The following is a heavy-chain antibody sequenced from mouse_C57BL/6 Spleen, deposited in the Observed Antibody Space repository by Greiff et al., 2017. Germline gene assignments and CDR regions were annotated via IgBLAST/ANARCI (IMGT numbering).Heavy chain of an antibody. D-gene: IGHD4-1*01. V-gene: IGHV5-4*01. CDR3: ARDNWDLSC. CDR2: ISDGGSYT. Sequence: DVHLVESGGGFVKPGASLKLSCAASGFTFSSYAMSWVRQTPEQRLEWVATISDGGSYTYYPDNFKGRFTTSRDNAKNNPYLQRSHLKSEDTAMYYCARDNWDLSCWGQGTLVTVSA. CDR1: GFTFSSYA. J-gene: IGHJ3*01.